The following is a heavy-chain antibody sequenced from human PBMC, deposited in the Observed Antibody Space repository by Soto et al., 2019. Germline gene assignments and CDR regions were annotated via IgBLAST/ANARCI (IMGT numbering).Heavy chain of an antibody. CDR2: IRSKAYGETT. J-gene: IGHJ4*02. V-gene: IGHV3-49*04. Sequence: GGSLRLSCTASGFTFGDYAMSWVRQAPGKGLEWVGFIRSKAYGETTEYAASVKGRFTISRDDSKSIAYLQMNSLKTEDTAVYYCTSTQSIDSSGYPFDYWGQGTLVTVSS. CDR3: TSTQSIDSSGYPFDY. CDR1: GFTFGDYA. D-gene: IGHD3-22*01.